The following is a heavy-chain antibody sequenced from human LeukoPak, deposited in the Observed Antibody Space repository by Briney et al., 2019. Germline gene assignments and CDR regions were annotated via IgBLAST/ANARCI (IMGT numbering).Heavy chain of an antibody. CDR1: GGSFSGYY. J-gene: IGHJ5*02. D-gene: IGHD3-10*01. V-gene: IGHV4-34*01. CDR2: INHSGST. Sequence: PSETLSLTCAVYGGSFSGYYWSWIRQPPGKGLEWIGEINHSGSTNYNPSLKSRVTISVDTSKNQFSLKLSSVTAADTAVYYCARHRYYYGSGLFDPWGQGTLVTVSS. CDR3: ARHRYYYGSGLFDP.